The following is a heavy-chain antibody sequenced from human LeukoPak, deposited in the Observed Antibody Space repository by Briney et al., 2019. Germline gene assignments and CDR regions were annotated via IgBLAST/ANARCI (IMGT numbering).Heavy chain of an antibody. V-gene: IGHV4-34*01. J-gene: IGHJ4*02. CDR2: INHSGST. CDR1: GGSFSGYY. Sequence: PSETLSLTCAVYGGSFSGYYWSWIRQPPGKGLEWIGEINHSGSTNYNPSLKSRVTISVDTSKNQFSLKLSSVTAADTAVYYCARVVDYGYSDYWGQGTLVTVSS. CDR3: ARVVDYGYSDY. D-gene: IGHD3-10*01.